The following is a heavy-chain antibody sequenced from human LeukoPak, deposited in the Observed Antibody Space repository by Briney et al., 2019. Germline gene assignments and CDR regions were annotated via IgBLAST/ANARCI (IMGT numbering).Heavy chain of an antibody. CDR1: GDTFTSYG. D-gene: IGHD4-17*01. Sequence: ASVKVSCKASGDTFTSYGISWVRQAPGQGREWMGWISAYNGNTNYAQKLQGRVTMTTDTSTSTAYLKLRSLRSDDTAVYYCARGDYGDYDYWGQGTLVTVSS. J-gene: IGHJ4*02. CDR3: ARGDYGDYDY. V-gene: IGHV1-18*01. CDR2: ISAYNGNT.